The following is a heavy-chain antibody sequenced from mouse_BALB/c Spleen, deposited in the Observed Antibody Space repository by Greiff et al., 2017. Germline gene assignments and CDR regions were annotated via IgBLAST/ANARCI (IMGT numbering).Heavy chain of an antibody. V-gene: IGHV5-6*01. CDR1: GFTFSSYG. Sequence: VQLKQSGGDLVKPGGSLKLSCAASGFTFSSYGMSWVRQTPDKRLEWVATISSGGSYTYYPDSVKGRFTISRDNAKNTLYLQMSSLKSEDTAMYYCARLPDYYADYWGQGTTLTVSS. D-gene: IGHD1-1*01. CDR3: ARLPDYYADY. J-gene: IGHJ2*01. CDR2: ISSGGSYT.